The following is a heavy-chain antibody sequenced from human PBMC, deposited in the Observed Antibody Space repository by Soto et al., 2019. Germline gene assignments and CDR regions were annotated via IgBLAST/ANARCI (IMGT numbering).Heavy chain of an antibody. CDR2: IYYSGST. J-gene: IGHJ5*02. V-gene: IGHV4-59*01. CDR3: ARGGAVAGRYNWFDP. CDR1: GGSISSYY. Sequence: SETLSLTCTVSGGSISSYYWSWIRQPPGKGLEWIGYIYYSGSTNYNPSLKSRVTISVDTSKNQFSLKLSSVTAADTAVYYCARGGAVAGRYNWFDPWGQGTLVTVPS. D-gene: IGHD6-19*01.